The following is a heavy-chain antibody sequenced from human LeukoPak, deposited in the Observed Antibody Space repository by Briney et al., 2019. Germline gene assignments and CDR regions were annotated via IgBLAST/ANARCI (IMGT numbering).Heavy chain of an antibody. CDR2: ISYGGSNK. D-gene: IGHD3-10*01. CDR1: GFTFSSYA. Sequence: PGRSLRLSCAASGFTFSSYAMHWVRQAPGKGLEWVAVISYGGSNKYYADSVKGRFTISRDNSKNTLYLQMNSLRAEDTAVYYCARDLITMVRGVIIYYGMDVWGKGTTVTVSS. J-gene: IGHJ6*04. V-gene: IGHV3-30*04. CDR3: ARDLITMVRGVIIYYGMDV.